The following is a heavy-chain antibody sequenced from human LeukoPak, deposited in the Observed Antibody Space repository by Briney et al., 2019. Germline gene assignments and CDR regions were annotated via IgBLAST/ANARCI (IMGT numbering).Heavy chain of an antibody. J-gene: IGHJ5*02. V-gene: IGHV1-2*02. CDR2: INPNSGDT. Sequence: GASVKVSCKASVYTFTGNYLHWVRQPPGQGLEWVGCINPNSGDTKYAQKFQGRVTMTRDTSVSTAHMQLSRMRYDDTAVYYCARGGGRTSSAFDPWGQGTLVTVSS. D-gene: IGHD2-2*01. CDR3: ARGGGRTSSAFDP. CDR1: VYTFTGNY.